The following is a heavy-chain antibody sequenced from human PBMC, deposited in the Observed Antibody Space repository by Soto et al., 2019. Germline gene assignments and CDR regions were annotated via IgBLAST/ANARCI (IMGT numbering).Heavy chain of an antibody. D-gene: IGHD6-13*01. CDR3: AIAAAGTTWFDP. CDR2: INPSGGST. J-gene: IGHJ5*02. Sequence: AASVKVSCKASGYTFTSYYMHWVRQAPGQGLEWMGIINPSGGSTSYAQKFQGRVTMTRDTSTSTVYMELSSLRSEDTAVYYCAIAAAGTTWFDPWGQGTLVTVSS. V-gene: IGHV1-46*01. CDR1: GYTFTSYY.